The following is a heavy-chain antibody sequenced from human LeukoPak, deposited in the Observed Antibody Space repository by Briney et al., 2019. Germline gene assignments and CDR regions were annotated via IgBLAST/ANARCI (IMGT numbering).Heavy chain of an antibody. CDR3: ARGGYDSWLHWFDP. CDR2: IYSGGST. D-gene: IGHD3-22*01. CDR1: GFTVSSNY. J-gene: IGHJ5*02. V-gene: IGHV3-53*01. Sequence: GGSLRLSCAASGFTVSSNYMSWVRQAPGKGLEWVSVIYSGGSTYYADSVKGRFTISRDNSKNTLYLQMNSLRAEDTAVYYCARGGYDSWLHWFDPWGQGTLVTVSS.